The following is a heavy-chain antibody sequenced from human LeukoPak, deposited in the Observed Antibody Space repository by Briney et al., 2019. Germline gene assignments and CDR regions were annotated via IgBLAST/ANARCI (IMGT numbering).Heavy chain of an antibody. Sequence: SETLSLTCTVSGGSISNYFWSWIRQSPGKGLGWIGYTSYNVRTNYNPSLKSRVIISVATAKSQFSMNMSSVTAADTAVYYCARDAYRGVNQFDPWGQGTLVTVSS. V-gene: IGHV4-59*01. CDR3: ARDAYRGVNQFDP. D-gene: IGHD3-10*01. CDR2: TSYNVRT. CDR1: GGSISNYF. J-gene: IGHJ5*02.